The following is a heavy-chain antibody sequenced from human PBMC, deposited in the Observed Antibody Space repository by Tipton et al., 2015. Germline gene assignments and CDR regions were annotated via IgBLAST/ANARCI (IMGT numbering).Heavy chain of an antibody. J-gene: IGHJ4*02. D-gene: IGHD4-23*01. Sequence: LRLSCAASGFIFNNYAMSWIRQPPGKELQWIGYIQYSGGTNYNPSLESRVSMSVDTSKTQFSLEMRSVTATDTAVYYCARARGRHGGLFDSWGQGTLVTVSS. CDR1: GFIFNNYA. CDR2: IQYSGGT. CDR3: ARARGRHGGLFDS. V-gene: IGHV4-59*01.